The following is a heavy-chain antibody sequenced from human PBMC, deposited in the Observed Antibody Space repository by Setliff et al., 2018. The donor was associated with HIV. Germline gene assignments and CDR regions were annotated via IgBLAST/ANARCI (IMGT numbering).Heavy chain of an antibody. Sequence: PGGSLRLSCVASGLTFNRYWMSWVRQVPGKGLEWVSNTKFDGSESYYVDSVKGRFTISRDNAMDSLYLQMNSLRPEDTAVYYCARDCRVGWVFTYGMDVWGQGTLVTVSS. CDR1: GLTFNRYW. V-gene: IGHV3-7*03. CDR3: ARDCRVGWVFTYGMDV. D-gene: IGHD6-13*01. CDR2: TKFDGSES. J-gene: IGHJ6*02.